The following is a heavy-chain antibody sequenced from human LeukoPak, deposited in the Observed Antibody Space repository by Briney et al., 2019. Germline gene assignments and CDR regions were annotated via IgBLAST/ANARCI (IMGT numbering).Heavy chain of an antibody. CDR3: ARAQGYCSSTSCYHYYYYMDV. CDR2: IIPIFGTA. Sequence: SVKVSCKASGGTFSSYAISWVRQAPGQGLEWMGGIIPIFGTANYAQKFQGRVTMTRDTSISTAYMELSRLRSDDTAVYYCARAQGYCSSTSCYHYYYYMDVWGKGTTVTVSS. J-gene: IGHJ6*03. CDR1: GGTFSSYA. D-gene: IGHD2-2*01. V-gene: IGHV1-69*05.